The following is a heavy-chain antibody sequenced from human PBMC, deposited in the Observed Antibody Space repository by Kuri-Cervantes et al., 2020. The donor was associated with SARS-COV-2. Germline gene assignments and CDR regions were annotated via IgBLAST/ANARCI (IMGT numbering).Heavy chain of an antibody. D-gene: IGHD6-13*01. V-gene: IGHV3-30*04. CDR3: ARDSSITPRDFDY. Sequence: GGSLRLSCAASGFTFSSYAMHWVRQAPGKGLEWVAVISYDGRNKYYADSVKGRFTISRDNSKNTLYLQMSSLRAEDTAVYYCARDSSITPRDFDYWGRGTLVTVSS. J-gene: IGHJ4*02. CDR1: GFTFSSYA. CDR2: ISYDGRNK.